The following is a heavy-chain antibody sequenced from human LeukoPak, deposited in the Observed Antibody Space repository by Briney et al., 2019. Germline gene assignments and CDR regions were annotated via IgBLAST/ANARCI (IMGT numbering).Heavy chain of an antibody. D-gene: IGHD4-17*01. V-gene: IGHV1-18*01. Sequence: GASVKVSCKASGYTFTSYGISWVRQAPGQGLEWMGWISAYNGNTNYAQKLQGRVTMTTDTSTSTAYMELRSLRSDDTAVYYCARSGGRFLDYGDAFDIWGQGTMVTASS. CDR3: ARSGGRFLDYGDAFDI. J-gene: IGHJ3*02. CDR1: GYTFTSYG. CDR2: ISAYNGNT.